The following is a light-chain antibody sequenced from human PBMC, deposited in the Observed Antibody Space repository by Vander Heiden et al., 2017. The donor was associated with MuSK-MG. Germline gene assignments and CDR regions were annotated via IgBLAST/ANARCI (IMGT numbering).Light chain of an antibody. Sequence: DIQMTQSPSTLSPSVGDRVTITCRASQSISSWLAWYQQKPGKAPKLLFYDASSLESGVPSRFSGSGSGTEFTLTIRSLQPDDFATYYCQQYNSYSPWTFGQGTKVEIK. CDR3: QQYNSYSPWT. CDR2: DAS. J-gene: IGKJ1*01. V-gene: IGKV1-5*01. CDR1: QSISSW.